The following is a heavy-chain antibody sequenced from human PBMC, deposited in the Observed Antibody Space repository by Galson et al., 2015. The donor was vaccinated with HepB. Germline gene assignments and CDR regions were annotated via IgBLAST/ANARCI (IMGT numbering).Heavy chain of an antibody. J-gene: IGHJ4*02. CDR3: ARLRRYSYAYDY. V-gene: IGHV2-26*01. CDR2: HFSNDEK. Sequence: PALVKPTRTLTLPCTVSGLSLPTARMGVSWIRQPPGKALEWLAHHFSNDEKSYSTSLKSRLTISKDTAKSQVCLYMTNMDPADTAIYYCARLRRYSYAYDYWGQGALLTVSS. CDR1: GLSLPTARMG. D-gene: IGHD5-18*01.